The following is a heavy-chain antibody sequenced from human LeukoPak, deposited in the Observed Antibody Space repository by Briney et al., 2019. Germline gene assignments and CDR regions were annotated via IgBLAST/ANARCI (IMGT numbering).Heavy chain of an antibody. CDR2: MNPNSGNT. CDR3: ARVEKRGIAARGSFDY. V-gene: IGHV1-8*03. D-gene: IGHD6-13*01. Sequence: ASVKVSCKASGYTFTSYDINWVRQATGQGLEGMGWMNPNSGNTGYAQKFQGRVTITRNTSVSTAYMELSSLRSEDTAVYYCARVEKRGIAARGSFDYWGQGTLVTVSS. CDR1: GYTFTSYD. J-gene: IGHJ4*02.